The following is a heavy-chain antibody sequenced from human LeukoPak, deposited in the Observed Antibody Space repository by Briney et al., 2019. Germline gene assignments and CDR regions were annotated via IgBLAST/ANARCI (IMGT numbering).Heavy chain of an antibody. V-gene: IGHV3-7*04. CDR1: GFTFSSYW. Sequence: GGSLRLSCVASGFTFSSYWMSWVRQAAGKGLEWVANIKQDGSEKYYVDSVKGRFTISRDNTKNSLYLQMNSLTAEDTAVYYCVRDRLLWFWGQGTLVTVSS. CDR3: VRDRLLWF. J-gene: IGHJ4*02. CDR2: IKQDGSEK. D-gene: IGHD3-10*01.